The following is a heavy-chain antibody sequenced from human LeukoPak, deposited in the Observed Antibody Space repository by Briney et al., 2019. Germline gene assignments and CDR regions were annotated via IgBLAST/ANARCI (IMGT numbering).Heavy chain of an antibody. CDR2: IRSKANSYAT. V-gene: IGHV3-73*01. CDR3: TRRHSSSWYRDYYYGMDV. Sequence: GGSLKLSCAASGFTFSGSAMHWVRQASGKGLEWVGRIRSKANSYATAYAASVKGRFTISRGDSKNTAYLQMNSLKTEDTAVYYCTRRHSSSWYRDYYYGMDVWGQGTTVTVSS. J-gene: IGHJ6*02. D-gene: IGHD6-13*01. CDR1: GFTFSGSA.